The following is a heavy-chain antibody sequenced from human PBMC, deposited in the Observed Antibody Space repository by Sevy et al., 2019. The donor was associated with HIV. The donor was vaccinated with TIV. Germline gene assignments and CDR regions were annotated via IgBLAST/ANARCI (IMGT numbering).Heavy chain of an antibody. CDR1: GFTFSNYD. V-gene: IGHV3-48*01. J-gene: IGHJ6*02. D-gene: IGHD5-12*01. Sequence: GESLKISCAASGFTFSNYDMNWVRQAPGKGAEGVSYISSDSSRIYYADSVKGRLTSSRDNAKNSLNVQMNRLRAEDTAVYYCAREGGYTDQGMDVWGQGTTVTVSS. CDR2: ISSDSSRI. CDR3: AREGGYTDQGMDV.